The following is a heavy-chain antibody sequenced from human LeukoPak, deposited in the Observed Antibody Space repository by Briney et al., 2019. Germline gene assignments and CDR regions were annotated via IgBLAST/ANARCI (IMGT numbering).Heavy chain of an antibody. CDR3: ARDQGGIAVAATGDY. D-gene: IGHD6-19*01. Sequence: ASVKVSCKASGYTFTSYDINWVRQATGQGLEWMGWISAYNGNTNHAQKLQGRVTMTTDTSTSTAYMELRSLRSDDTAVYYCARDQGGIAVAATGDYWGQGTLVTVSS. J-gene: IGHJ4*02. CDR1: GYTFTSYD. CDR2: ISAYNGNT. V-gene: IGHV1-18*01.